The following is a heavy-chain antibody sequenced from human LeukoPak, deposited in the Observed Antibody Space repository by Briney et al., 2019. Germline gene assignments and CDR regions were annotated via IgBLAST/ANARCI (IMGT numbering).Heavy chain of an antibody. CDR2: ISSSGSTI. V-gene: IGHV3-11*04. J-gene: IGHJ3*02. CDR1: GFTFSDYY. Sequence: GGSLRLSCAASGFTFSDYYMTWIRQAPGKGLEWVSYISSSGSTIYYADSVKGRFTVSRDNAKNSLYLQMNSLRAEGTAVYYCARVGYYDSSDYYHEDGFDIWGQRTMVTVSS. D-gene: IGHD3-22*01. CDR3: ARVGYYDSSDYYHEDGFDI.